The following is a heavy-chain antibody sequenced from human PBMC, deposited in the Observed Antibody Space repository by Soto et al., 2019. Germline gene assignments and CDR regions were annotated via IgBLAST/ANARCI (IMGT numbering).Heavy chain of an antibody. V-gene: IGHV4-4*02. CDR3: AREPAGYCSGGSCPPRDDYYYYYGMDV. CDR2: IYHSGST. D-gene: IGHD2-15*01. J-gene: IGHJ6*02. CDR1: GGSISSSNW. Sequence: SETLSLTCAVSGGSISSSNWWSWVRQPPGKGLEWIGEIYHSGSTNYNPSLKSRVTISVDTSKNQFSLKLSSVTAADTAVYYCAREPAGYCSGGSCPPRDDYYYYYGMDVWGQGTTVTVSS.